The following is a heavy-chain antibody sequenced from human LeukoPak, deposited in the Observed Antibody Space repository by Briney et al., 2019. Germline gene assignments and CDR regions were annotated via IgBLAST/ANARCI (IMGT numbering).Heavy chain of an antibody. Sequence: SETLSLTCTVSGGSISIFYWSWIRQPPGKGLEWIGYIYYSGSTNYNPSLKSRVTISVDTSKIQFSMKLSSVTAADTAVYYCARAMTTVVTRDAFDIWGQGTMVTVSS. D-gene: IGHD4-23*01. CDR2: IYYSGST. CDR1: GGSISIFY. J-gene: IGHJ3*02. CDR3: ARAMTTVVTRDAFDI. V-gene: IGHV4-59*01.